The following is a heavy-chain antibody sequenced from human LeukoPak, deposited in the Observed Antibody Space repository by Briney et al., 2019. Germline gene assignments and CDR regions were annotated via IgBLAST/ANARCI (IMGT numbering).Heavy chain of an antibody. CDR3: ARVRSALTIVVVPAAMEASDAFDI. J-gene: IGHJ3*02. D-gene: IGHD2-2*01. V-gene: IGHV1-18*04. CDR1: GYTFTSYG. Sequence: SVKVSCKASGYTFTSYGISWVRQAPGQGLEWMGWTSAYNGNTNYAQKLQGRVTMTTDTSTSTAYMELRSLRSDDTAVYYCARVRSALTIVVVPAAMEASDAFDIWGQGTMVTVSS. CDR2: TSAYNGNT.